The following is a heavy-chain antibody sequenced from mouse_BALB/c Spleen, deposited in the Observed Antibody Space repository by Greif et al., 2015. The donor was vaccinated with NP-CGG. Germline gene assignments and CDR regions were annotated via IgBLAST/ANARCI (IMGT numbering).Heavy chain of an antibody. CDR2: IRLRSNNYAT. V-gene: IGHV6-6*02. CDR1: GFTFSNYW. CDR3: TRTGGNYYFDY. D-gene: IGHD2-1*01. J-gene: IGHJ2*01. Sequence: EVKLVESGGGLVQPGGSMKLSCVASGFTFSNYWMNWVRQSPEKGLEWVAEIRLRSNNYATHYAESVKGRFTISRDDSKSSVYLQMNNLRAEDTGIYYCTRTGGNYYFDYWGQGTTLTVSS.